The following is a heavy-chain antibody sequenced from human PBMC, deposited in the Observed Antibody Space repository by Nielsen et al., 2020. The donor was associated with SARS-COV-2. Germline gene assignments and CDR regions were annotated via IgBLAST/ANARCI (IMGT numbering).Heavy chain of an antibody. CDR1: GYTFTSYG. Sequence: ASVKVSCKASGYTFTSYGISWVRQAPGQGLEWMGWISAYNGNTNYAQKLQGRVTMTTDTSTSTAYMELRSLRSDDTAVYYCAREPFRIAAAGNAFDIWGQGTMVTVSS. CDR2: ISAYNGNT. V-gene: IGHV1-18*04. CDR3: AREPFRIAAAGNAFDI. D-gene: IGHD6-13*01. J-gene: IGHJ3*02.